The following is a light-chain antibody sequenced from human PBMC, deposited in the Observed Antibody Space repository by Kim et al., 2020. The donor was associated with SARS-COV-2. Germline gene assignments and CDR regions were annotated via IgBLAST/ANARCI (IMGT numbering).Light chain of an antibody. CDR2: DAS. V-gene: IGKV1-33*01. J-gene: IGKJ4*01. CDR3: QHYDNVPLT. Sequence: DIQMTQSPSSLSASVGDRVSITCQASQDIRNYLNWYQQKPGKAPKLLVYDASHLETVVPSRFSGGGSGTDFTFTISSLQPEDIATYYCQHYDNVPLTFGGGTKVEIK. CDR1: QDIRNY.